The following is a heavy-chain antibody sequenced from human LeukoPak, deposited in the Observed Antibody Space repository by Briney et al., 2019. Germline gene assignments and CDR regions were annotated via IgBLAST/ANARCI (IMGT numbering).Heavy chain of an antibody. V-gene: IGHV3-30*03. CDR3: ARFETVAAKPFEY. CDR1: GFTFSNYD. Sequence: PGGSLRLSCAASGFTFSNYDIHWVRQAPGKGLEWVAVISFDGRHKYYTDSVKGRFTISRGNAENLLYLQMNSLRAEDTAVYYCARFETVAAKPFEYWSQGTLVTVSS. J-gene: IGHJ4*02. CDR2: ISFDGRHK. D-gene: IGHD6-19*01.